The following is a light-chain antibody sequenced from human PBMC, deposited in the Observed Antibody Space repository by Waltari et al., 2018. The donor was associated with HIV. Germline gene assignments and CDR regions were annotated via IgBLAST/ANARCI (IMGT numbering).Light chain of an antibody. Sequence: QSVLTQPPSVSGAPGPRVTISCTGSSSNIAPGYNVQWYQQPPGTAPKLLIYGNSNRPSGVPDRFSGSKSGTSASLAITGLQAEDEADYHCQSHDSSLSGYVFGTGTKVTVL. J-gene: IGLJ1*01. V-gene: IGLV1-40*01. CDR2: GNS. CDR1: SSNIAPGYN. CDR3: QSHDSSLSGYV.